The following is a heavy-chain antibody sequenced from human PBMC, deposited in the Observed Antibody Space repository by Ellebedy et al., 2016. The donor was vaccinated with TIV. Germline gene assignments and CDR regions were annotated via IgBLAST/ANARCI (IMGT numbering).Heavy chain of an antibody. Sequence: SETLSLTCAVYRGPFSGYYWSWIRQPPGKGLEWIGEINHSGSTNYNPSLKSRVTVSVDTSKNQFSLKLSSVTAADTAVYYCARGRPARGWFDPWGQGTLVTVSS. CDR1: RGPFSGYY. V-gene: IGHV4-34*01. CDR2: INHSGST. J-gene: IGHJ5*02. CDR3: ARGRPARGWFDP. D-gene: IGHD6-6*01.